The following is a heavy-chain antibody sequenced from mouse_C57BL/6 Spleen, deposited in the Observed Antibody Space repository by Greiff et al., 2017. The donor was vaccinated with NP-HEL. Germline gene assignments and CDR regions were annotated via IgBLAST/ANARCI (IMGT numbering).Heavy chain of an antibody. CDR3: ARREYGHYYAMDY. J-gene: IGHJ4*01. V-gene: IGHV1-18*01. Sequence: EVQLQQSGPELVKPGASVKIPCKASGYTFTDYNMDWVKQSHGKSLEWIGDINPNNGGTIYNQKFKGKATLTVDKSSSTAYMELRSLTSEDTAVYYCARREYGHYYAMDYWGQGTSVTVSS. CDR1: GYTFTDYN. D-gene: IGHD1-1*02. CDR2: INPNNGGT.